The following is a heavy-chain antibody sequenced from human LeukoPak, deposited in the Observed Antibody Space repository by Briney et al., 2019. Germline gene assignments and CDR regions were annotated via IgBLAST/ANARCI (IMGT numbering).Heavy chain of an antibody. CDR3: ARDLSAGISGSYSVY. V-gene: IGHV3-53*01. CDR2: IYSGGST. J-gene: IGHJ4*02. CDR1: GFTFSSYA. Sequence: PGGSLRLSCAASGFTFSSYAMSWVRQAPGKGLEWVSVIYSGGSTYYADSVKGRFTISRDNSKNTLYLQMNSLRAEDTAVYYCARDLSAGISGSYSVYWGQGTLVTVSS. D-gene: IGHD3-10*01.